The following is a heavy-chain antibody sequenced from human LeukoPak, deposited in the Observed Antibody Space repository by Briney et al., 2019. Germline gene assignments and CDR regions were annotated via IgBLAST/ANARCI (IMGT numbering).Heavy chain of an antibody. CDR2: ISSSGSTI. V-gene: IGHV3-11*01. D-gene: IGHD1-26*01. CDR1: GFTFSDYY. J-gene: IGHJ4*02. Sequence: GGSLRLSCAASGFTFSDYYMNWIRQAPGKGLEWVSYISSSGSTIYYADSVKGRFTISRDNAKNSLYLQMNSLGAEDTAVYYCASELSGSYVDYWGQGTLVTVSS. CDR3: ASELSGSYVDY.